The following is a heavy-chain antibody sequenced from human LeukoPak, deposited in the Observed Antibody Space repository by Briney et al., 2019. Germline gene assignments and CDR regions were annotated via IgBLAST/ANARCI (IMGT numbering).Heavy chain of an antibody. CDR3: ATGERPPPYTTDAWYFAL. Sequence: GGSLRLSCAASGFKFSNSDMHWVRQSAGRGLEWFSIIGTEADPFYPGSVKGRFTISRDNAKDSLYLQMNSLRVEDTGVYYCATGERPPPYTTDAWYFALWGRGTRVTVSS. V-gene: IGHV3-13*04. D-gene: IGHD1-26*01. CDR1: GFKFSNSD. CDR2: IGTEADP. J-gene: IGHJ2*01.